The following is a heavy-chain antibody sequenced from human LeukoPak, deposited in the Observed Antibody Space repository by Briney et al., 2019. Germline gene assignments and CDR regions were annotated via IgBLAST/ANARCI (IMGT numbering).Heavy chain of an antibody. CDR3: ARVGLRWFFDY. D-gene: IGHD4-23*01. CDR2: IYYSGST. J-gene: IGHJ4*02. CDR1: GGSISSYY. V-gene: IGHV4-59*01. Sequence: SETLSLTCTVSGGSISSYYWSWIRQPPGKGLEWIGYIYYSGSTNYNPSLKSRVTISVDTSKNQFSLKLSSVTAADTAVYYCARVGLRWFFDYWGQGTLVTVSS.